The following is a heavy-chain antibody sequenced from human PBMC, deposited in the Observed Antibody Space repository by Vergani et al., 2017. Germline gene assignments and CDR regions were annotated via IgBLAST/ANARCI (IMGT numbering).Heavy chain of an antibody. J-gene: IGHJ3*02. Sequence: QVQLVESGGGLVKPGGSLRLSCAASGFTFSDHYMTWIRQAPGKGLEWVSYISNSGNTIEYADSVKGRFSISRDNAKSSLFLQMDSLRAEDTAVYYCARDHRDYNYYPGTFDIWRQGSMVTVSS. D-gene: IGHD1-1*01. V-gene: IGHV3-11*01. CDR2: ISNSGNTI. CDR1: GFTFSDHY. CDR3: ARDHRDYNYYPGTFDI.